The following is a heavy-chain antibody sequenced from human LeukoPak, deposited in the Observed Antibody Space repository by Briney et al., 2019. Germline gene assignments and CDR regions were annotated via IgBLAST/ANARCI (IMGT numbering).Heavy chain of an antibody. D-gene: IGHD6-13*01. V-gene: IGHV1-46*03. J-gene: IGHJ4*02. CDR2: INPSGGST. CDR1: GYTFTSYY. Sequence: ASVKVSCKASGYTFTSYYMHWVRQAPGQGLEWVGIINPSGGSTSYAQKFQGRVTMTRDTSTSTVYMELSSLRSEDTAVYYCARPPSVGQLVPGVVWEYWGQGTLVTVSS. CDR3: ARPPSVGQLVPGVVWEY.